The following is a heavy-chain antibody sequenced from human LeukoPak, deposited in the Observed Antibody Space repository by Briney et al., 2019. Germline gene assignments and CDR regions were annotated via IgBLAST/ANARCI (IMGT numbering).Heavy chain of an antibody. D-gene: IGHD2-2*01. CDR3: AKEIPYGIVVVTAATD. CDR2: ISGSGGST. V-gene: IGHV3-23*01. CDR1: GFTFGSYA. J-gene: IGHJ4*02. Sequence: PGGSLRLSCAASGFTFGSYAMSRVRQAPGKGLEWVSAISGSGGSTYYADSVKGRFTISRDNSKNTLYLQMNSLRAEDTAVYYCAKEIPYGIVVVTAATDWGQGTLVTVSS.